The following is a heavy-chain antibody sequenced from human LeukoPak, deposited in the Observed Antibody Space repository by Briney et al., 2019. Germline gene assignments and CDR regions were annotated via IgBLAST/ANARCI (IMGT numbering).Heavy chain of an antibody. D-gene: IGHD4-23*01. CDR1: GFTFSTYA. J-gene: IGHJ4*02. CDR3: AKEQNSKGFFDY. Sequence: GGSLRLSCAASGFTFSTYAMSWVRQAPGKGLEWVSTISGSGAGTYYADPVKGRFTISRDNSKNTLYLQMNSLRAEDTAVYYCAKEQNSKGFFDYWGQGTLVTVSS. V-gene: IGHV3-23*01. CDR2: ISGSGAGT.